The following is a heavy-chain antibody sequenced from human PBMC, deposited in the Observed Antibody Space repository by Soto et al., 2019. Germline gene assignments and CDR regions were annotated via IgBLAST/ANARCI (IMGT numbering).Heavy chain of an antibody. J-gene: IGHJ4*02. Sequence: EVQLVESGGGLIQPGGSLRLSCAASGFTVSRNYMSWVRQAPGKGLEWVSVIYTGGSTYYADSVKGRFTISRDNSKNTLYLQMNSLRAEDTAVYYCARGLTRGHYYDSSGFYLDYWGQGTLVTVSS. CDR1: GFTVSRNY. V-gene: IGHV3-53*01. CDR2: IYTGGST. D-gene: IGHD3-22*01. CDR3: ARGLTRGHYYDSSGFYLDY.